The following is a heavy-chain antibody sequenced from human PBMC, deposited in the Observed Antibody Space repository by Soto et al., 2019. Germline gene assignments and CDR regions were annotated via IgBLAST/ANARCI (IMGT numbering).Heavy chain of an antibody. D-gene: IGHD6-19*01. CDR2: ISYDGSNK. Sequence: QVQLVESGGGVVQPGRSLRLSCAASGFTFSSYGMHWVRQAPGKGLEWVAVISYDGSNKYYADSVKGRFTISRDNSKNTLYLQMNSLRAEDTAVYYCAKDSGYSSGWYRYYFDYWGQGTLVTVSS. CDR1: GFTFSSYG. CDR3: AKDSGYSSGWYRYYFDY. V-gene: IGHV3-30*18. J-gene: IGHJ4*02.